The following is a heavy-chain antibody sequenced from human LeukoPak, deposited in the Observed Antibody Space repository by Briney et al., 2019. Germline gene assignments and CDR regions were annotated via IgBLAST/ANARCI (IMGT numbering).Heavy chain of an antibody. J-gene: IGHJ4*02. V-gene: IGHV3-30*18. CDR3: AKGGSYYDSRLDY. CDR2: ISYDGNNK. D-gene: IGHD3-22*01. CDR1: GFTFRSYG. Sequence: SWGSLRLSCAASGFTFRSYGIHWVRQAPGKGLEWVALISYDGNNKYYADSVKGRFTISRDNSKNTLYLQMNSLRAEDTAVYYCAKGGSYYDSRLDYWGQGTLVTVSS.